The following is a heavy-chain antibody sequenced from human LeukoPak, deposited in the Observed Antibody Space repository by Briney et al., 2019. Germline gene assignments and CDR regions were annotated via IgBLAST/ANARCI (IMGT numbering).Heavy chain of an antibody. CDR1: GASISTYY. CDR3: ARDIGSRI. CDR2: IHASGST. Sequence: SETLSLTCTVSGASISTYYWGWFRQPAGTGLEWIGRIHASGSTYYNPSLKSRVSMSIDLSKNQFSLSLNSVTAADTAVFYCARDIGSRIWGKGTTVIVSS. J-gene: IGHJ6*04. V-gene: IGHV4-4*07. D-gene: IGHD1-26*01.